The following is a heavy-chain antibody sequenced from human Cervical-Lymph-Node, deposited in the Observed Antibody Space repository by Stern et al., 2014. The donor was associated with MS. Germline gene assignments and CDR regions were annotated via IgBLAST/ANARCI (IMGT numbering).Heavy chain of an antibody. J-gene: IGHJ5*02. V-gene: IGHV1-8*01. D-gene: IGHD3-10*01. CDR2: MNPNSGNA. CDR3: ARGCTTTSCYKS. Sequence: QVQLGQSGAEVKKPGASVTVSCKTSGYTFTSYDINWVRQATGQGLEWMGWMNPNSGNAGYALKFQGRVTMTRNTSISTAYMELSSLTSEDTAVYYCARGCTTTSCYKSWGQGTLVSVSS. CDR1: GYTFTSYD.